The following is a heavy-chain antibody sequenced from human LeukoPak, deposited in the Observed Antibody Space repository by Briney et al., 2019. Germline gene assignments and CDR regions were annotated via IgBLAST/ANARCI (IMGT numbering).Heavy chain of an antibody. V-gene: IGHV4-30-2*02. Sequence: SETLSLTCAVSGGSISSGGYSWSWIRQPPGKGLEWIGYIYHSGSTNYNPSLQSRVTISIDTSKNQFSLKLNSVTAADTAVYYCASSPSYYDSSGYSEPFDYWGQGSLVTVSS. CDR1: GGSISSGGYS. J-gene: IGHJ4*02. CDR3: ASSPSYYDSSGYSEPFDY. D-gene: IGHD3-22*01. CDR2: IYHSGST.